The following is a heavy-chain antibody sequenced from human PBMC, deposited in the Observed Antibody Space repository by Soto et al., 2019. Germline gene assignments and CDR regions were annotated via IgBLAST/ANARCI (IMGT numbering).Heavy chain of an antibody. CDR2: ISSSSSYI. J-gene: IGHJ6*04. CDR3: ASTRIDGCNICLNYYGMAV. V-gene: IGHV3-21*01. CDR1: GFTFSSYN. D-gene: IGHD1-26*01. Sequence: EVQLVECGGGLVKPGGSLRLSCAASGFTFSSYNMNWVRQAPGKGLEWVSSISSSSSYIYYADSVKGRFTISRDNTKKSPNLPRNRLRAEDTALYYSASTRIDGCNICLNYYGMAVWGKGTTVTSSS.